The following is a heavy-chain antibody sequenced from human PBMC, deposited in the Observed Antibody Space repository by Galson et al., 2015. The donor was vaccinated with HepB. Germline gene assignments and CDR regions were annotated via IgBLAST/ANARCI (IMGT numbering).Heavy chain of an antibody. V-gene: IGHV1-8*01. D-gene: IGHD3-3*01. CDR3: ARGTYYDFWSGYFFERNYYYYMDV. CDR1: GYTFTSYD. CDR2: MNPNSGNT. Sequence: SVKVSCKASGYTFTSYDINWVRQATGQGLEWMGWMNPNSGNTGYAQKFQGRVTMTRNTSISTAYMELSSLRSEDTAVYYCARGTYYDFWSGYFFERNYYYYMDVWGKGTTVTVSS. J-gene: IGHJ6*03.